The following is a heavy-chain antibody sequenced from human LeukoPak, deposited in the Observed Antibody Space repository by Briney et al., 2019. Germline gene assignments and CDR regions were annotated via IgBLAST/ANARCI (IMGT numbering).Heavy chain of an antibody. J-gene: IGHJ4*02. CDR3: ATMGSYYYDSSGYLTSHDY. Sequence: GGSLRLSCAASGFTFSSYAMSWVRQAPGKGLEWVPAISGSGGSTYYADSVKGRFTISRDNSKNTLYLQMNSLRAEDTAVYYCATMGSYYYDSSGYLTSHDYWGQGTLVTVSS. V-gene: IGHV3-23*01. D-gene: IGHD3-22*01. CDR2: ISGSGGST. CDR1: GFTFSSYA.